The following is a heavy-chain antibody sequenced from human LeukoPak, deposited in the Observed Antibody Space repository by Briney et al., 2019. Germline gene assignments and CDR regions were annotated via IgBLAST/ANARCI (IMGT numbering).Heavy chain of an antibody. CDR3: TTGVRGD. D-gene: IGHD3-10*01. Sequence: GGSLRLSCAASGFPFTYAWMNWVRQAPGKGLEWVGRITSKTDGGTTDYAAPVKGRFTISRGDSKNMLYLQMNSLKTEDTAVYYCTTGVRGDWGQGTLVTVSS. J-gene: IGHJ4*02. CDR1: GFPFTYAW. CDR2: ITSKTDGGTT. V-gene: IGHV3-15*01.